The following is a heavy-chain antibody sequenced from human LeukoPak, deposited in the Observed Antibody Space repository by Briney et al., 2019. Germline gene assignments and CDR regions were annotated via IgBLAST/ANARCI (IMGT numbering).Heavy chain of an antibody. CDR1: GGSISSGGYP. V-gene: IGHV4-30-2*01. CDR3: ARGGFYFDY. J-gene: IGHJ4*02. Sequence: PSQTLSLTCAVSGGSISSGGYPWSWIRQPPGKGLEWIGYIYHSGSTYYNPSLKSRVTISVDRSKNQFSLKLSSVTAADTAVYYCARGGFYFDYWGQGTLVTVSS. CDR2: IYHSGST.